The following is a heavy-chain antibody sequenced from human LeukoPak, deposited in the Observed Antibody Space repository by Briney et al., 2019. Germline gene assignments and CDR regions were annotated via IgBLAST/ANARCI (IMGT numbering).Heavy chain of an antibody. CDR3: ARGLFARLRSSYYYYYMDV. CDR2: MNPNSGNT. Sequence: ASVKVSCKASGYTFTSYDINWLRQPTGQGLEWMGWMNPNSGNTGYAQKFQGRVTMTRNTSISTAYMELSSLRSEDTAVYYCARGLFARLRSSYYYYYMDVWGKGTTVTVSS. D-gene: IGHD4-17*01. J-gene: IGHJ6*03. V-gene: IGHV1-8*01. CDR1: GYTFTSYD.